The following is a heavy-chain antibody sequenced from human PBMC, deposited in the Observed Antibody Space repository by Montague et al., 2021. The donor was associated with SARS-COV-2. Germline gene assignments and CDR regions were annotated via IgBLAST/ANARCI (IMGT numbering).Heavy chain of an antibody. Sequence: PALVKPTQTLTLTCTFSGFSLSTSGEAVGWIRQPPGKALEWLALIYWDDDKRYSPSLKSRLTITKDTSKNQVVLTMTNMDPVDTATYYCAHRGGITWAKPYFDYWGQGTLVTVSS. J-gene: IGHJ4*02. CDR2: IYWDDDK. CDR1: GFSLSTSGEA. V-gene: IGHV2-5*02. CDR3: AHRGGITWAKPYFDY. D-gene: IGHD7-27*01.